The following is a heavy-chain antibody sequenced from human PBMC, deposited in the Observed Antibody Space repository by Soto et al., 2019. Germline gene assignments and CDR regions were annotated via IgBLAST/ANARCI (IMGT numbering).Heavy chain of an antibody. Sequence: SETLSLTCAVSSGSISSSNWWSWVRQPPGKGLEWIGEIYHSGSTNYNPSLKSRVTISVDKSKNQFSLKLSSVTAADTAVYYCARVPRITIFGVAPGRYFDYWGQGTLVTVSS. CDR3: ARVPRITIFGVAPGRYFDY. J-gene: IGHJ4*02. CDR2: IYHSGST. D-gene: IGHD3-3*01. CDR1: SGSISSSNW. V-gene: IGHV4-4*02.